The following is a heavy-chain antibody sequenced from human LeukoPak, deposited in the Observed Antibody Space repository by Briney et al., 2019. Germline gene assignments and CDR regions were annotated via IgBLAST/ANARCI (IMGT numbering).Heavy chain of an antibody. D-gene: IGHD2-15*01. V-gene: IGHV4-61*01. CDR1: GGSLSSSTYH. CDR2: VYYSGST. CDR3: AKIGFCSGSSCPPPYYYYYGMDV. Sequence: SETLSLTCTVSGGSLSSSTYHWGWIRQPPGKGLEWIGYVYYSGSTNYNPSLKSRVTISVGTSKNQFSLKLSSVTAADTAVYYCAKIGFCSGSSCPPPYYYYYGMDVWGQGTTVTVSS. J-gene: IGHJ6*02.